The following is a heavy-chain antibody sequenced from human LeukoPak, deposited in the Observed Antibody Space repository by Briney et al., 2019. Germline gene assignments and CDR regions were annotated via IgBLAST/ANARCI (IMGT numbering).Heavy chain of an antibody. D-gene: IGHD6-13*01. V-gene: IGHV1-69*13. CDR1: GYTFTSYG. CDR3: ARGPGTSGYSSSFDY. J-gene: IGHJ4*02. Sequence: SVKVSCKTSGYTFTSYGISWVRQAPGQGLEWMGGIIPIFGTANYAQKFQGRVTITADESTSTAYMELSSLRSEDTAVYYCARGPGTSGYSSSFDYWGQGTLVTVSS. CDR2: IIPIFGTA.